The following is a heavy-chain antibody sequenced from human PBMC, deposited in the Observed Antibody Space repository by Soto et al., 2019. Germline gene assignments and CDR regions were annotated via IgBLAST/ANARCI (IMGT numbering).Heavy chain of an antibody. J-gene: IGHJ4*02. V-gene: IGHV4-4*02. CDR1: GGSISSSNW. Sequence: QVQLQESGPGLVKPSGTLSLTCAVSGGSISSSNWWSWVRQPPGKGLEWIGEIYHSGSTNYNPSHNTRVTKSVDKYKNQFSLKLSSVTAADTAVYYGASVALGATTGNFDYWGQGTLVTVSS. CDR3: ASVALGATTGNFDY. CDR2: IYHSGST. D-gene: IGHD1-26*01.